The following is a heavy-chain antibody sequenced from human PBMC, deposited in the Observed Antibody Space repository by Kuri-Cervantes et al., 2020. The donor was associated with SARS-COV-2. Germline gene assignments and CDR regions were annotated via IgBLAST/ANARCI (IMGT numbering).Heavy chain of an antibody. V-gene: IGHV4-34*01. CDR2: INHSGNT. CDR1: GGSFSGYY. CDR3: ARDQVGATNY. J-gene: IGHJ4*02. Sequence: SQTLSLTCAVYGGSFSGYYWSWIRQPPGKGLEWIGEINHSGNTNYDPSLKSRVTISIDTSKNQFSPKLSSVTAADTAVYYCARDQVGATNYWGQGTLVTVSS. D-gene: IGHD1-26*01.